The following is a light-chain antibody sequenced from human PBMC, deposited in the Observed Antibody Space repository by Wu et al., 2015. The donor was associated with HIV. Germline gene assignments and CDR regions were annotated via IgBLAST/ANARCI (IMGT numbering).Light chain of an antibody. J-gene: IGKJ4*01. V-gene: IGKV3-15*01. CDR3: QQYNNWPALT. CDR1: QSVSSN. CDR2: GAS. Sequence: EIVMTQSPVTLSVSPGERATLSCRASQSVSSNLAWYQQKPGQAPRLLIYGASTRATGIPARFSGSGSGTESTLTISSLQSEDFAVYSCQQYNNWPALTFGGGTKVEIK.